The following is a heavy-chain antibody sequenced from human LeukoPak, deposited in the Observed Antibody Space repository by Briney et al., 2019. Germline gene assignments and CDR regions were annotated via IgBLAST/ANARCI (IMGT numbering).Heavy chain of an antibody. D-gene: IGHD1-26*01. CDR3: ARSFGGTYYFDY. CDR1: GFTFSPYW. J-gene: IGHJ4*02. Sequence: PGGSLRLSCAASGFTFSPYWMHGVRQAPGKGLVWVSHINSGGSSTSYADSVKGRFTISRDNAKNTLFLQMHSLRADDTAVYYCARSFGGTYYFDYWGQGTLVTVSS. CDR2: INSGGSST. V-gene: IGHV3-74*01.